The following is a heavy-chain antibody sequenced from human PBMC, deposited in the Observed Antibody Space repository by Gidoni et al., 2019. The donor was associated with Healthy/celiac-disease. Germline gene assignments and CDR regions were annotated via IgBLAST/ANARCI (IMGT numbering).Heavy chain of an antibody. CDR2: ISYDGSNK. V-gene: IGHV3-30*18. Sequence: QVQLVESGGGVVQPGRSLRLSCAASGFTFSSYGMHWVRQAPGKGLEWVAVISYDGSNKYYADSVKGRFTISRDNSKNTLYLQMNSLRAEDTAVYYCAKDLSHGMVQGADYYYYGMDVWGQGTTVTVSS. D-gene: IGHD3-10*01. CDR1: GFTFSSYG. J-gene: IGHJ6*02. CDR3: AKDLSHGMVQGADYYYYGMDV.